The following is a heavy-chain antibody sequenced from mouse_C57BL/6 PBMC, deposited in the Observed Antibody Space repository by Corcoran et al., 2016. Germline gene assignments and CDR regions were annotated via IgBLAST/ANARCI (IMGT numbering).Heavy chain of an antibody. CDR1: GFNIKDYF. CDR3: APNSNYDYFDY. CDR2: IDPEDGET. J-gene: IGHJ2*01. V-gene: IGHV14-2*01. Sequence: EEQLQQSGAELVKPGAAVKLCWTASGFNIKDYFMHGVKQRTEQGLEWVGRIDPEDGETKYAPKFQGKATITADTSSNTAYLQLSSLTSEDTAVYYCAPNSNYDYFDYWGQGTTLTVSS. D-gene: IGHD2-5*01.